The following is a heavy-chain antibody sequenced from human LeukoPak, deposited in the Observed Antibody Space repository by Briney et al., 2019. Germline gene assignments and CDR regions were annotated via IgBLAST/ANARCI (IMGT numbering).Heavy chain of an antibody. D-gene: IGHD3-16*01. V-gene: IGHV3-30*18. Sequence: PGRSLRLSCAASGFTFSSYGMHWVRQAPGKGLEWVAVISYDGSNKYYADSVKDRFTISRDNSKNTLYLQMNSLRAEDTAVYYCAKTMTGYVWGSPNYWGQGTLVTVSS. CDR1: GFTFSSYG. CDR3: AKTMTGYVWGSPNY. CDR2: ISYDGSNK. J-gene: IGHJ4*02.